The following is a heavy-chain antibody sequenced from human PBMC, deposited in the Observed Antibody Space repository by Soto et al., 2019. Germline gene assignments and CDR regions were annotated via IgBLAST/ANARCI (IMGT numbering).Heavy chain of an antibody. D-gene: IGHD2-8*01. CDR3: ARELVDGLYDRFDP. CDR1: GYTFTSYG. V-gene: IGHV1-18*01. Sequence: QVQLVQSGAEVKKPGASVKVSCKASGYTFTSYGISWARQAPGQGLEWMGWISAYNGNTNYAQKLQGRVTMTTDTSTSTAYMEPRSLRSDDRAVYDGARELVDGLYDRFDPWGEGTMVTVSS. J-gene: IGHJ5*02. CDR2: ISAYNGNT.